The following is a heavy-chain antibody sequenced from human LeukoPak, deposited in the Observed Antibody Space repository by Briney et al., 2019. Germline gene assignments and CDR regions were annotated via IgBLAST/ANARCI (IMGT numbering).Heavy chain of an antibody. J-gene: IGHJ3*02. CDR1: GFTFSDYE. V-gene: IGHV3-48*03. CDR2: ISSRGGTI. D-gene: IGHD3-22*01. Sequence: GGSLRLSCAASGFTFSDYEMDWVRQSPERGLEWVSYISSRGGTIYYADSVKGRFTISRDNAKNSLCLQMNSLRAEDTAVYYCAKELTPDRSGFDAFHIWGQGTMVTVSS. CDR3: AKELTPDRSGFDAFHI.